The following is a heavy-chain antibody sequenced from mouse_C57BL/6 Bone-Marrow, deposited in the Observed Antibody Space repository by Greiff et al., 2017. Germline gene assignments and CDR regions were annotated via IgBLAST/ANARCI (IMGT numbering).Heavy chain of an antibody. J-gene: IGHJ3*01. Sequence: QVQLQQSGAELARPGASVKMSCTASGYTFTSYTMHWVKQRPGQGLEWIGYINPSSGYTKYNQKFKDKATLNADKASSTAYMQLSSLTSEDSAVYYCARWGYGSSGAYWGQGTLVTVSA. CDR2: INPSSGYT. D-gene: IGHD1-1*01. CDR3: ARWGYGSSGAY. V-gene: IGHV1-4*01. CDR1: GYTFTSYT.